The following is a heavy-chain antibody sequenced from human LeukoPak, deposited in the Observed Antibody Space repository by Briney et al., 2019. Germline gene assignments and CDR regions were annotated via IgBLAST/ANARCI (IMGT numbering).Heavy chain of an antibody. CDR1: GFTFSSYE. V-gene: IGHV3-48*03. Sequence: SGGSLRLSCAASGFTFSSYEMNWVRQAPGKGLEWVSYISSSGSAIYYADSVKGRFTISRDNAKNSLYLQMNSLRAEDTAVYYCARGGPRYYYDSNGYYWYWGQGTLVTVSS. D-gene: IGHD3-22*01. J-gene: IGHJ4*02. CDR3: ARGGPRYYYDSNGYYWY. CDR2: ISSSGSAI.